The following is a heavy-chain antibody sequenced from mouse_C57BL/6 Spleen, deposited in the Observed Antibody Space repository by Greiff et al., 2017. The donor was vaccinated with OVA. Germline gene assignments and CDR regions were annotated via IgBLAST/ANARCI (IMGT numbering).Heavy chain of an antibody. CDR3: ARAGAGSLFAY. Sequence: QVQLQQSGPELVKPGASVKISCKASGYAFSSSWMNWVKQRPGKGLEWIGRIYPGDGDTNYNGKFKGKATLTADKSSSTAYMQLSSLTSEDSAVYFCARAGAGSLFAYWGQGTLVTVSA. V-gene: IGHV1-82*01. J-gene: IGHJ3*01. D-gene: IGHD3-3*01. CDR1: GYAFSSSW. CDR2: IYPGDGDT.